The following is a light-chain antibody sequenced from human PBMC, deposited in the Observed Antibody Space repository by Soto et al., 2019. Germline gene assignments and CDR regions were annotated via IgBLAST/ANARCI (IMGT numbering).Light chain of an antibody. Sequence: DIQMTQSPSTLSASVGDRVTITCRASQSFSSWLAWYQQKPGKAPTLLLYKTSTLESGVPSRFSGSGSGTEFSLTISSLQPADFAAYYCQQYNSNPLTFGGGTKVEIK. V-gene: IGKV1-5*03. CDR2: KTS. J-gene: IGKJ4*01. CDR3: QQYNSNPLT. CDR1: QSFSSW.